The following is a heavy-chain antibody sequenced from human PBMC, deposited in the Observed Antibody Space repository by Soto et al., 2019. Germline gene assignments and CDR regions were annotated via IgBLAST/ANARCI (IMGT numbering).Heavy chain of an antibody. D-gene: IGHD6-13*01. J-gene: IGHJ6*02. CDR2: VSDSGRT. CDR3: ARDSSSWFPYHGIDV. CDR1: GDSIDYYY. V-gene: IGHV4-59*01. Sequence: QVQLQESGPGLVKPSETLSLTCTVSGDSIDYYYWSWIRQPPGKGLEWIGYVSDSGRTNYNPSLRSRGTISVDTSKNPLSLKLNSVTAADTAVYYCARDSSSWFPYHGIDVWGQGTTVTVSS.